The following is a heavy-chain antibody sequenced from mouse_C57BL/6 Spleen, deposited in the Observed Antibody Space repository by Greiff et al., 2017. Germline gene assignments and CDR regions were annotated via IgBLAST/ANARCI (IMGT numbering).Heavy chain of an antibody. CDR3: AKSEGGYYFDY. J-gene: IGHJ2*01. CDR2: IWSGGST. CDR1: GFSLTSYG. Sequence: VKLMESGPGLVQPSQSLSITCTVSGFSLTSYGVHWVRQPPGKGLEWLGVIWSGGSTDYNAAFISRLSISKDNSKSQVFFKMNSLQADDTAIYYCAKSEGGYYFDYWGQGTTLTVSS. V-gene: IGHV2-4*01.